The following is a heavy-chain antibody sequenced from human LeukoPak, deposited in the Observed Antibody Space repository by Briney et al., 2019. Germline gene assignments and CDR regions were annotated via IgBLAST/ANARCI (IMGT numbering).Heavy chain of an antibody. D-gene: IGHD4-17*01. V-gene: IGHV4-39*01. J-gene: IGHJ6*02. CDR3: ARVNGDTLYFYGMDV. Sequence: PSGTLSLTCTVSGGSISIPYYYWGWIRPPPGKGLEWNGTVDYTGSTYYNSSLERRATVTVDTTKCQFSLNLRAVTAAASVLYYCARVNGDTLYFYGMDVWGQGTTVTVS. CDR1: GGSISIPYYY. CDR2: VDYTGST.